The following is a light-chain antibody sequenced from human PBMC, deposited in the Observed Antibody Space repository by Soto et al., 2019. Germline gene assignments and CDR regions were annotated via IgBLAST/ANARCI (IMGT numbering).Light chain of an antibody. Sequence: EIVLTQSPAMLSLSPGGISTLCCRSSQSIANSLAWYQQKPGQAPRLLIYGASTRATGIPARFSGSGSGTEFTLTISSLQSDDFAVYYCQQYNIWPPWTFGQGTKVDIK. V-gene: IGKV3-15*01. CDR1: QSIANS. J-gene: IGKJ1*01. CDR2: GAS. CDR3: QQYNIWPPWT.